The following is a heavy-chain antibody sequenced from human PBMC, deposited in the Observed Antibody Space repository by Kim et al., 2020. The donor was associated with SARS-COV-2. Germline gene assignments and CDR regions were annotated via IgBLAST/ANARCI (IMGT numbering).Heavy chain of an antibody. D-gene: IGHD2-15*01. Sequence: GGSLRLSCAASGFSFSSYAMSWVRQAPGKGLEWVSSLSTNGDNTYYADSVKGRFTISRDNSRNTLNLQMNSLRAEDTAAYYCVKNSVSSIYSGLGVWGQG. J-gene: IGHJ6*02. V-gene: IGHV3-23*01. CDR1: GFSFSSYA. CDR3: VKNSVSSIYSGLGV. CDR2: LSTNGDNT.